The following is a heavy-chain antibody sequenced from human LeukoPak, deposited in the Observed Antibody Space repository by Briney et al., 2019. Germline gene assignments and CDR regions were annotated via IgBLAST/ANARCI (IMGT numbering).Heavy chain of an antibody. Sequence: GGSLRLSCAASGFTFSDYAMNWVRQTPGKGLEWISALGARGDTFYADSVKGRFTISRDNSNNAAHLQMNSLRPDDTAIYYCAKRGPGPVAGSYDYWGQGTLVTVSS. V-gene: IGHV3-23*01. J-gene: IGHJ4*02. CDR3: AKRGPGPVAGSYDY. CDR2: LGARGDT. D-gene: IGHD6-19*01. CDR1: GFTFSDYA.